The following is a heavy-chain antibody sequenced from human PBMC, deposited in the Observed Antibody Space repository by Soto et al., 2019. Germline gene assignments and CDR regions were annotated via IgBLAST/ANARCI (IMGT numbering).Heavy chain of an antibody. J-gene: IGHJ4*02. D-gene: IGHD2-21*01. CDR1: GFTFGTYA. CDR3: ARGEAYCGGCCLPRGY. V-gene: IGHV3-30*04. Sequence: QVHLVESGGGVVQPGRSLRLSCVASGFTFGTYAMHWVRQAPGKGLEWVAFISHDGSNKYYAGSVHGRFTVSRDSSETTLYLQMNSLRADDTAVYYCARGEAYCGGCCLPRGYWGQGTLVTVSS. CDR2: ISHDGSNK.